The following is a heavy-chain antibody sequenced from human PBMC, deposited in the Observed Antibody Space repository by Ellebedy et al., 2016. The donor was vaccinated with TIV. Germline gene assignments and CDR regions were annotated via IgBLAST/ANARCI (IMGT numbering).Heavy chain of an antibody. Sequence: MPSETLSLTCTVSGGSISSYYWSRIRQPPGKGLEWIGYIDYSGSTNYNPSLKSRVTISVDTSKNQFSLKLSSVTAADTAVYYCARGDEIPFDYWGQGTLVTVSS. J-gene: IGHJ4*02. CDR1: GGSISSYY. CDR3: ARGDEIPFDY. D-gene: IGHD2-21*01. CDR2: IDYSGST. V-gene: IGHV4-59*01.